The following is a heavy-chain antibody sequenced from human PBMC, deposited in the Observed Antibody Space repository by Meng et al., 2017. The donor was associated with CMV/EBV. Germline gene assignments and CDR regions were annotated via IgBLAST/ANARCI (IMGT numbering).Heavy chain of an antibody. CDR1: GFTFSDYY. V-gene: IGHV3-11*01. J-gene: IGHJ4*02. CDR2: ISNSGRTI. Sequence: GESLKISCAASGFTFSDYYMSWIRQAPGKGLEWVSYISNSGRTIYYADSVKGRFTISRDNAKTSLYLQMNSLRVEDTAVYYCARDLSGYDYKVDYWGQGTPVTVS. CDR3: ARDLSGYDYKVDY. D-gene: IGHD5-12*01.